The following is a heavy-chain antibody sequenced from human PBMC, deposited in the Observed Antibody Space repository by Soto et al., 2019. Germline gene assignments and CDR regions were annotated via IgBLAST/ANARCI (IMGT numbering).Heavy chain of an antibody. J-gene: IGHJ4*02. D-gene: IGHD6-13*01. Sequence: QVQLVESGGGVVQPGRSLRLSCAASGFTFSSYGMHCVRQAPGKGLVWVAVIYYDGSNKYYADSVKGRFTISRDNSKNTLYLQMNSLRAEDTAVFYCARSQYSSSWYPFDYWGQGTLVTVSS. CDR3: ARSQYSSSWYPFDY. CDR2: IYYDGSNK. V-gene: IGHV3-33*01. CDR1: GFTFSSYG.